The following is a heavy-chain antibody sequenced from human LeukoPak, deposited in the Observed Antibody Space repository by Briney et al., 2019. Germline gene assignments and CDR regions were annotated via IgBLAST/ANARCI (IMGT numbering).Heavy chain of an antibody. V-gene: IGHV6-1*01. D-gene: IGHD6-19*01. CDR2: TYYRSKWYN. CDR3: AKDGGPIAVAGTGGAFDI. Sequence: SQTLSLTCAISGDSVSSNSAAWNWIRQSPSRGLEWLGRTYYRSKWYNDYAVSVKSRITINPDTSKNQFSLQLNSVTPEDTAVYYCAKDGGPIAVAGTGGAFDIWGQGTMVTVSS. CDR1: GDSVSSNSAA. J-gene: IGHJ3*02.